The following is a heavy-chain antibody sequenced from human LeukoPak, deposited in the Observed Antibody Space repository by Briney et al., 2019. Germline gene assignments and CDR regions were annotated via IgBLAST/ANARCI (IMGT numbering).Heavy chain of an antibody. D-gene: IGHD4-17*01. CDR2: INPNSGGT. CDR3: ARYAVTSDSRSKFNWFDP. V-gene: IGHV1-2*02. CDR1: GYTFTSYY. Sequence: ASVKVSCKASGYTFTSYYMHWVRQAPGQGLEWMGWINPNSGGTNYAQKFQGRVTMTRDTSISTAYMELSRLRSDDTAVYYCARYAVTSDSRSKFNWFDPWGQGTLVTVSS. J-gene: IGHJ5*02.